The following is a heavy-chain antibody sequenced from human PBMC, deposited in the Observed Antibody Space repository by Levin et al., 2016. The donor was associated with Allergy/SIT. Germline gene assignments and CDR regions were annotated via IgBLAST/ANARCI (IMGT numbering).Heavy chain of an antibody. V-gene: IGHV3-64*01. CDR2: ISSNGGST. D-gene: IGHD3-3*01. CDR3: ARDGGSPYYDFWSGPNWFDA. Sequence: VRQAPGKGLEYVSAISSNGGSTHHANSVKGRIAISRDNSKNTLYLQMDSLGVEDTAVYYCARDGGSPYYDFWSGPNWFDAWGQGTLVTVSS. J-gene: IGHJ5*02.